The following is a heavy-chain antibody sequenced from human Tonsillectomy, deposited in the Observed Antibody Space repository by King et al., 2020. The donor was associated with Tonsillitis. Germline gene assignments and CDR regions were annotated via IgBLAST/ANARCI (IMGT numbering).Heavy chain of an antibody. CDR2: IKQDGSAK. V-gene: IGHV3-7*03. CDR1: GFTFSSYW. D-gene: IGHD5-18*01. J-gene: IGHJ3*02. Sequence: EVQLVESGGGLVQPGGSLKLSFAFSGFTFSSYWMSWVRQAPGKGLEWVANIKQDGSAKYYVDSLKGRFTISRDNAKRSLFLQINSLRAEDTAVYYCARGSRPDTALGVAFDIWGQGTMVTVSS. CDR3: ARGSRPDTALGVAFDI.